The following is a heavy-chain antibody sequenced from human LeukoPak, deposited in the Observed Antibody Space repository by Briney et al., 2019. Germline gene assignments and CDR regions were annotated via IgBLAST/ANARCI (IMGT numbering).Heavy chain of an antibody. J-gene: IGHJ4*02. Sequence: SETLSLTCTVSGGSISCYYWRLIRRPAGQGLEWIGHIYTSGRTNYNPSLRSRVTMSVDTSKSQFSLKLSSVTAADTAVYYCARHIAAPYYFDYWGQGTLVTVSS. V-gene: IGHV4-4*07. D-gene: IGHD6-13*01. CDR1: GGSISCYY. CDR2: IYTSGRT. CDR3: ARHIAAPYYFDY.